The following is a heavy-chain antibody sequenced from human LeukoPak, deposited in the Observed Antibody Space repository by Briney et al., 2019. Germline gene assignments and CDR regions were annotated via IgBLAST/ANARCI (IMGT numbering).Heavy chain of an antibody. J-gene: IGHJ6*02. CDR1: GFTFSSYA. D-gene: IGHD6-19*01. Sequence: PGGSLRLSCAASGFTFSSYAMSWVRQAPGKGLEWVSAISGSGGSTYFADFVKGRYTISRDNSKNTLYLQMNSLRAEDTAVYYCVKGSQQWPLGKNYYYYAMDVWGQGTTVTVSS. CDR3: VKGSQQWPLGKNYYYYAMDV. CDR2: ISGSGGST. V-gene: IGHV3-23*01.